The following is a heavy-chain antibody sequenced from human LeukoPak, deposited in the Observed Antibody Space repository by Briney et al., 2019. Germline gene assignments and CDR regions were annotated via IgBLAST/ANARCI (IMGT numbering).Heavy chain of an antibody. CDR1: GYTFTSYD. V-gene: IGHV1-8*03. Sequence: GASVKVSCKASGYTFTSYDINWVRQATGQGLEWMGWMNPNSGNTGYAQKFQGRVTITRNTSISTAYMELSSLRSEDTAVYYCAKVGLPDALINWIDSWGQGTLVTVSS. D-gene: IGHD2-2*01. CDR3: AKVGLPDALINWIDS. J-gene: IGHJ5*01. CDR2: MNPNSGNT.